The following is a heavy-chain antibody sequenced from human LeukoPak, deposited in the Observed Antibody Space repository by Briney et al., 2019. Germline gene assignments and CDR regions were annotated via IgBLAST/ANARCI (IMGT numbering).Heavy chain of an antibody. CDR2: IYHSGST. D-gene: IGHD5-24*01. J-gene: IGHJ4*02. CDR1: GYSISSGYY. V-gene: IGHV4-38-2*02. CDR3: ARAKMATIFDY. Sequence: PSETLSLTCTVSGYSISSGYYWGWIRQPPGKGLEWIGSIYHSGSTYYNPSLKSRVTISVDTSKNQFSLKPSSVTAADTAVYYCARAKMATIFDYWGQGTLVTVSS.